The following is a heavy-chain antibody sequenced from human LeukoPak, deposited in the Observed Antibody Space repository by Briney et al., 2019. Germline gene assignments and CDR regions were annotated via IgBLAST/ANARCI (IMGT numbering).Heavy chain of an antibody. D-gene: IGHD2-21*02. CDR1: GYSIRGDDY. V-gene: IGHV4-38-2*01. J-gene: IGHJ4*02. CDR3: ARNRWVTPTPGFDH. CDR2: IYHSGST. Sequence: SETLSLTCAVSGYSIRGDDYWGWIRQSPGKGLEWIGSIYHSGSTHYNPSLKSRVTISVDTSKNQFSLMLNSVTAADTAVYYCARNRWVTPTPGFDHWGQGPLVTVSS.